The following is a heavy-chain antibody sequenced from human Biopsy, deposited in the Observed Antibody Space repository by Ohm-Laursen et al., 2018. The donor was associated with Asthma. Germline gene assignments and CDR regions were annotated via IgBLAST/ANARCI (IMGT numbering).Heavy chain of an antibody. CDR2: IYYSGST. V-gene: IGHV4-39*01. D-gene: IGHD3-3*01. CDR1: GGSISSSSYY. CDR3: ARRITIFGVVACFDY. J-gene: IGHJ4*02. Sequence: SETLSLTCTVSGGSISSSSYYWGWIRQPPGKGLEWIGSIYYSGSTYYNPSLKSRVTIFVDTSKNQFFLKLSSVTAADMAVYYCARRITIFGVVACFDYWGQGTLVTVSS.